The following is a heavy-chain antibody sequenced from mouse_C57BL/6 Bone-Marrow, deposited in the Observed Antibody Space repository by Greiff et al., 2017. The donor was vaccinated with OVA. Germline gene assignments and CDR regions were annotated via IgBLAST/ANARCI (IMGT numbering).Heavy chain of an antibody. CDR3: TRDYDSFDY. J-gene: IGHJ2*01. V-gene: IGHV14-4*01. Sequence: VQLQQSGAELVRPGASVKLSCTASGFNIKDDYMHWVKQRPEQGLEWIGWIDPENGDTEYASKFQGTATITADTSSTTAYLQLSSLPSEDTAVYYCTRDYDSFDYWGQGTTLTVSS. D-gene: IGHD2-4*01. CDR1: GFNIKDDY. CDR2: IDPENGDT.